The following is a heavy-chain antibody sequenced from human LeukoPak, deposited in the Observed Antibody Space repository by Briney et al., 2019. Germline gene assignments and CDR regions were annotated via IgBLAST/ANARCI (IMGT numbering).Heavy chain of an antibody. CDR1: GYTFADYY. J-gene: IGHJ5*02. Sequence: ASVKVSCKASGYTFADYYIHWVRQAPGQGLEWMGWINPNSGGTNYAQKFQGRVTMTRDTSISTAYMELSRLRSDDTAVYYCARVFGARVAARPGSGWFDPWGQGTLVTVSS. CDR2: INPNSGGT. CDR3: ARVFGARVAARPGSGWFDP. D-gene: IGHD6-6*01. V-gene: IGHV1-2*02.